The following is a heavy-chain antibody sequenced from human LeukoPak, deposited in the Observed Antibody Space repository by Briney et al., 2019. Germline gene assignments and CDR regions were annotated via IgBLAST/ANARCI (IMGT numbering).Heavy chain of an antibody. J-gene: IGHJ6*03. CDR2: INRSGST. D-gene: IGHD2-15*01. Sequence: SETLSLTCAVYGGSFSDYYWSWIRQPPGKGLEWIGEINRSGSTNYNPSLKSRVTMSVDTSKNQFSLKLSSVTAADTALYFCARVEVQILSHYMDVWDKGTTDTVSS. V-gene: IGHV4-34*01. CDR1: GGSFSDYY. CDR3: ARVEVQILSHYMDV.